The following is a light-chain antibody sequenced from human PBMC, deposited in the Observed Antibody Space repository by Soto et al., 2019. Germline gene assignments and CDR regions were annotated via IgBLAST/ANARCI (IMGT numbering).Light chain of an antibody. CDR1: QRVSNSY. CDR2: DSS. V-gene: IGKV3-20*01. Sequence: EIVLAQSPDTLSLSPGERVTLSCRASQRVSNSYLVWYQQKPGQAPKLLIYDSSTRATGIPDRFSASGSGTDFTLSISRLEPDDSAVYYCQQYARSSWTFGQGTQVEIK. J-gene: IGKJ1*01. CDR3: QQYARSSWT.